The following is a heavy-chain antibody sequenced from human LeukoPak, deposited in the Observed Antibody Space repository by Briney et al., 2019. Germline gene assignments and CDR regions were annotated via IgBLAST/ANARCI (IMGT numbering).Heavy chain of an antibody. J-gene: IGHJ4*02. CDR1: GGSISSYY. CDR2: IYYSGST. Sequence: SETLSLTCTVSGGSISSYYWSWIRQPPGKGLEWIGYIYYSGSTNYNPSLTSRVTISVDTSKNQFSLKLSSVTAADTAVYYCARIGAAAGTGGFDYWGQGTLVTVSS. D-gene: IGHD6-13*01. V-gene: IGHV4-59*08. CDR3: ARIGAAAGTGGFDY.